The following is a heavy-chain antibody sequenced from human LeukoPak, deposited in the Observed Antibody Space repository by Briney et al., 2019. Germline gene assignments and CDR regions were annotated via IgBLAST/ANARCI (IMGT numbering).Heavy chain of an antibody. V-gene: IGHV3-74*01. CDR2: IASDGSST. Sequence: GGSLRLSCAASGFTFSSYWMNWVRQAPGKGLVWVSRIASDGSSTTYADSVKGRFSISRDNAKNTLYLQMNSLRVEDTAVYYCAGGRPHGNDYWGQGTLVTVSS. D-gene: IGHD4-23*01. J-gene: IGHJ4*02. CDR3: AGGRPHGNDY. CDR1: GFTFSSYW.